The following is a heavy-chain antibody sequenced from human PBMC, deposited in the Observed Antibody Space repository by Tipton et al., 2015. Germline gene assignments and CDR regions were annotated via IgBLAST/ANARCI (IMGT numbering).Heavy chain of an antibody. CDR1: SDSINKYY. V-gene: IGHV4-59*07. D-gene: IGHD4-17*01. CDR3: ARSRYTVTPDS. CDR2: IQYSGGT. J-gene: IGHJ4*02. Sequence: TLSLTCTVSSDSINKYYWSWIRQPPGKELQWIGYIQYSGGTNYNPSLESRVSMSVDTSKTQFSLEMRSVTATDTAVYYCARSRYTVTPDSWGQGTLVTVS.